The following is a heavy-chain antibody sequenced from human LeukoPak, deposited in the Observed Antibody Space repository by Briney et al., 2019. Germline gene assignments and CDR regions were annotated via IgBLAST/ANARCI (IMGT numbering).Heavy chain of an antibody. CDR3: ARGDPKTVVQGVLGIKYYYYYMDV. V-gene: IGHV4-34*01. CDR2: INHSGST. Sequence: SETLSLTCAVYGGSFNNYYWSWIRQSPGKGLEWIGEINHSGSTNYNPSLKSRITISVDTSKNQFSLKASSVTAADTAVYYCARGDPKTVVQGVLGIKYYYYYMDVWAKGTTVTVSS. D-gene: IGHD3-10*01. CDR1: GGSFNNYY. J-gene: IGHJ6*03.